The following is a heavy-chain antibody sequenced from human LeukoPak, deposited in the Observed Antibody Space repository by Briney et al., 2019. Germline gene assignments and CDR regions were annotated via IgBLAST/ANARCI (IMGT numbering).Heavy chain of an antibody. Sequence: SETLSLTCTESASVSSYYWSWIRQPPGKGLECIGYIYYTGSTNYNPSRKSRVTISLGTSKNQLSLKLSSVTAADTAVYYCARTYYYDSSGYYWRDAFDIWGQGTMVTVSS. CDR1: ASVSSYY. J-gene: IGHJ3*02. CDR2: IYYTGST. V-gene: IGHV4-59*08. CDR3: ARTYYYDSSGYYWRDAFDI. D-gene: IGHD3-22*01.